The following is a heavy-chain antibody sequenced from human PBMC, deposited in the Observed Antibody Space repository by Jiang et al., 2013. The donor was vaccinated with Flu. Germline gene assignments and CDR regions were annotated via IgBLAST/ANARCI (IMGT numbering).Heavy chain of an antibody. CDR2: SIIWEH. Sequence: ETLSLTCTVSGGSISSSSYYWGWIRQPPGRGWSGLGVSIIWEHLLQPSLKSRVTISVDTSKNQFSLKLSSVTAADTAVYYCARGGAYSRRYFDYWGQGTLVTVSS. V-gene: IGHV4-39*01. J-gene: IGHJ4*02. CDR1: GGSISSSSYY. CDR3: ARGGAYSRRYFDY. D-gene: IGHD1-26*01.